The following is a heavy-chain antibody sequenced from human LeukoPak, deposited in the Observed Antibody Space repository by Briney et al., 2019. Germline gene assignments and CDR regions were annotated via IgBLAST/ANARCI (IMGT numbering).Heavy chain of an antibody. CDR2: ISYDGSNK. D-gene: IGHD4-17*01. V-gene: IGHV3-30*18. CDR1: GFTFSSYG. CDR3: AKVAYGDYTLYYYYYGMDV. Sequence: PGRSLRLSCAASGFTFSSYGMHWVRQAPGKGLEWVAVISYDGSNKYYADSVKGRFTISRDNSKNTLYLQMNSLRAEDTAVYYCAKVAYGDYTLYYYYYGMDVWGQGTTVTVSS. J-gene: IGHJ6*02.